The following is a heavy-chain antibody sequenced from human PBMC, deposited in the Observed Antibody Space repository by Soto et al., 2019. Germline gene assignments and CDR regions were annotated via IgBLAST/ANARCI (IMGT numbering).Heavy chain of an antibody. D-gene: IGHD3-3*01. CDR3: ARDYDFWSGYHISYYMDV. V-gene: IGHV1-8*01. CDR1: GYTFTSYD. CDR2: MNPNSGNT. J-gene: IGHJ6*03. Sequence: GASVKVSCKASGYTFTSYDINWVRQATGQGLEWMGWMNPNSGNTGYAQKFQGRVTMTRNTSISTAYMELSSLRSEDTAVYYCARDYDFWSGYHISYYMDVWGKGTTVTVSS.